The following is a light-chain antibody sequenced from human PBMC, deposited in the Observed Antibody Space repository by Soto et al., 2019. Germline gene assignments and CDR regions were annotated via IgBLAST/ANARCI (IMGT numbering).Light chain of an antibody. CDR1: QSVSSN. V-gene: IGKV3-15*01. CDR3: QQYNNWPGT. J-gene: IGKJ1*01. Sequence: EIVLTQSPGTLSLSPGERATLSCRASQSVSSNLAWYQQKPGQAPRLLIYGASTRATGIPARFSGSGSGTEFTLTISSLQAEDFAVYCCQQYNNWPGTFGQGTKVDI. CDR2: GAS.